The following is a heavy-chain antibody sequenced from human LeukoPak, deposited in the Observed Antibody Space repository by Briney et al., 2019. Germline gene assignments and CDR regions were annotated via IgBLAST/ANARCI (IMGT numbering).Heavy chain of an antibody. J-gene: IGHJ3*02. CDR3: ARPLAVADLDAFDI. CDR2: IYYSGST. Sequence: TSETLSLTCTVSGGSISSSSYSWGWIRQPPGKGLVWIGSIYYSGSTYYNPSLKRRVTISVDTSKNQFSLKLSSVTAADSAVYYCARPLAVADLDAFDIWGQGTLVTVSS. CDR1: GGSISSSSYS. D-gene: IGHD6-19*01. V-gene: IGHV4-39*01.